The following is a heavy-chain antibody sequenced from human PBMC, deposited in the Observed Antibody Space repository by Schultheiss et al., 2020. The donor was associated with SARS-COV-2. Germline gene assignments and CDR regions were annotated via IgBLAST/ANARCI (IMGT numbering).Heavy chain of an antibody. D-gene: IGHD3-9*01. CDR1: GFTFSSYW. V-gene: IGHV3-48*04. Sequence: GGSLRLSCAASGFTFSSYWMHWVRQAPGKGLEWVSYISSSGSTIYYADSVKGRFTISRDNAKNSLYLQMNSLRAEDTAVYYCARGWAKHNFDWFDPWGQGTLVTVSS. CDR3: ARGWAKHNFDWFDP. J-gene: IGHJ5*02. CDR2: ISSSGSTI.